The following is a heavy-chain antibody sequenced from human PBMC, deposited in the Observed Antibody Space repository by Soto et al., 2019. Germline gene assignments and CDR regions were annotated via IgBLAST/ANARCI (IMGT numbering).Heavy chain of an antibody. V-gene: IGHV4-31*03. J-gene: IGHJ4*02. CDR3: ARGEDSSGYYYHLDY. CDR1: GGSISSGGYY. Sequence: QVQLQESGPGLVKPSQTLSLTCTVSGGSISSGGYYWSWIRQHPGKGLEWIGYIYYSGSTYYNPSLKCRVTISVDTSKNQFSLKLSSVTAADTAVYYCARGEDSSGYYYHLDYWGQGTLVTVSS. D-gene: IGHD3-22*01. CDR2: IYYSGST.